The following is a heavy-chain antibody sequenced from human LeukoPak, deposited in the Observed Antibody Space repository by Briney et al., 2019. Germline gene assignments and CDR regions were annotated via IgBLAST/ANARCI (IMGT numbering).Heavy chain of an antibody. CDR3: ARGPLDGSGSYYKSIYYYMDV. CDR2: ISAYNGNT. D-gene: IGHD3-10*01. J-gene: IGHJ6*03. CDR1: GYTFTSYG. Sequence: ASVKVSCKASGYTFTSYGISWVRQAPGQGLEWMGWISAYNGNTNYAQKLQSRVTMTTDTSTSTAYMELRSLRSDDTAVYYCARGPLDGSGSYYKSIYYYMDVWGKGTTVTVSS. V-gene: IGHV1-18*01.